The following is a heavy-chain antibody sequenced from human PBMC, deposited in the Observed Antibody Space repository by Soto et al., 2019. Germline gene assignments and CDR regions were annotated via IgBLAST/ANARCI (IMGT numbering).Heavy chain of an antibody. CDR2: IYYSGST. J-gene: IGHJ6*02. V-gene: IGHV4-59*08. Sequence: PSETLSLTCTVSGGSISSYYWSWIRQPPGKGLEWIGYIYYSGSTYYNPSLKSRVTISVDTSKNQFSLNLSFVTAADTAVYYCARMGGTYYYNTAGPYGMDVWGQGTTVTVS. CDR3: ARMGGTYYYNTAGPYGMDV. D-gene: IGHD3-22*01. CDR1: GGSISSYY.